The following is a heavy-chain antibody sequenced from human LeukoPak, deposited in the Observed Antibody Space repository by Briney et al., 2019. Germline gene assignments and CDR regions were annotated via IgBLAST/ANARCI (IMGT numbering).Heavy chain of an antibody. Sequence: SETLSLTCTVSGGSINNQYWSWIRQPPGKGLEWIGYISYSGSTRYTPSLKSRVTISVDTSKNQFSLKLSSVTAADTAVYYCARGTRGYFDYWGQGTLVTVSS. D-gene: IGHD1-14*01. CDR3: ARGTRGYFDY. V-gene: IGHV4-59*11. J-gene: IGHJ4*02. CDR1: GGSINNQY. CDR2: ISYSGST.